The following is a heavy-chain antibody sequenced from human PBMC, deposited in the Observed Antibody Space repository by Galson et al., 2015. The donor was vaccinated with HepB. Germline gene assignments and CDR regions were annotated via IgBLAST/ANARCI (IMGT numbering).Heavy chain of an antibody. V-gene: IGHV3-33*01. Sequence: SLRLSCAASGFPFSAYGMHWVRQAPGKGLEWVAVIWVDGINKYYADAVKGRFTMSRDNSKNTLFLQMNSLRGEDTAVYYCVRERGPFDGFDIRGQGTMVTVFS. CDR3: VRERGPFDGFDI. J-gene: IGHJ3*02. CDR2: IWVDGINK. CDR1: GFPFSAYG.